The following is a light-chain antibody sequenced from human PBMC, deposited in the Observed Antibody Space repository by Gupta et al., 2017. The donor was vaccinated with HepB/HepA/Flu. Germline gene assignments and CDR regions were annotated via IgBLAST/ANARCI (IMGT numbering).Light chain of an antibody. CDR2: AAS. CDR1: RGIRND. CDR3: LPHKDIPWT. J-gene: IGKJ1*01. Sequence: DIQMTQYPSSLSASVGDRVTITCRASRGIRNDLGWYQQKPGKAPNRLIYAASSMQSGVPSRGSGRGSGTEDTPTISSLQPEDVAIKYYLPHKDIPWTCGKGTKVEIK. V-gene: IGKV1-17*01.